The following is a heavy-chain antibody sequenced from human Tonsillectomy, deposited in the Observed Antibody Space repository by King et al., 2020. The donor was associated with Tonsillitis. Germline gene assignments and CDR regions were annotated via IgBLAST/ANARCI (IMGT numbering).Heavy chain of an antibody. CDR1: GGSISTYY. CDR2: IYHTGST. D-gene: IGHD3-16*01. J-gene: IGHJ3*02. V-gene: IGHV4-59*01. CDR3: AAYDYIWGSSGLDAFDI. Sequence: QLQESGPGLVKPSETLSLTCTVSGGSISTYYWSWIRQPPGKGLEWIGYIYHTGSTYYNPSLKSRVTISVDTSEKQFSLKLTSVTAADTAVYYCAAYDYIWGSSGLDAFDIWGQGTMVTVSS.